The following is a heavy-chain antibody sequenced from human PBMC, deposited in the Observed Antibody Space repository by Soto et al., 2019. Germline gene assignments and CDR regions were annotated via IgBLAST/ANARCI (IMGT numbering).Heavy chain of an antibody. J-gene: IGHJ3*02. V-gene: IGHV4-39*07. D-gene: IGHD3-10*01. Sequence: SETLSLTCTVSGGSISSSSYYWGWIRQPPGKGLEWIGSIYYSGSTYYNPSLKSRVTISVDTSKNQFSLKLSSVTAADTAVYYCARDVWFGELTHKWSAFDIWGQGTMVTVSS. CDR1: GGSISSSSYY. CDR2: IYYSGST. CDR3: ARDVWFGELTHKWSAFDI.